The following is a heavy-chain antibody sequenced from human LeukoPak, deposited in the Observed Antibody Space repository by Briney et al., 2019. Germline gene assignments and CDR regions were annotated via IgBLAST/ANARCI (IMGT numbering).Heavy chain of an antibody. D-gene: IGHD6-25*01. CDR2: ISGSGGST. CDR3: AKLTGSKGISAACDS. Sequence: GGSLRLSCAASGFTFSTYAMSWVRQAPGKGLEWVSAISGSGGSTYYADSVKGQFTISRDNSKNTLYLQMNSLRAEDTAVYYCAKLTGSKGISAACDSWGQGTLVTVSS. J-gene: IGHJ4*02. CDR1: GFTFSTYA. V-gene: IGHV3-23*01.